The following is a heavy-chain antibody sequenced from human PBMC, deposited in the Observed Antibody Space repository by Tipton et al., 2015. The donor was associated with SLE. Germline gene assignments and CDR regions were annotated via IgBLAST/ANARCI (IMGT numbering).Heavy chain of an antibody. V-gene: IGHV4-38-2*02. Sequence: GLVKPSETLSLTCTVSGYSISSDYYWNWIRQTPGKGLEWIGEIHHSGSTNCNPSLKSRVTISVDTSNYQVSLNLSSVTAADTAVYYCARGRHIVVVIPGGRDYGLDVWGQGTTVTVSS. J-gene: IGHJ6*02. D-gene: IGHD2-21*01. CDR1: GYSISSDYY. CDR3: ARGRHIVVVIPGGRDYGLDV. CDR2: IHHSGST.